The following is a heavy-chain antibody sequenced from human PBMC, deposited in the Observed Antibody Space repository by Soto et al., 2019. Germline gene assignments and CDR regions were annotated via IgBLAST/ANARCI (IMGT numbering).Heavy chain of an antibody. Sequence: SVKVSFKASGGTFSSYAISWVRQAPGQGLEWMGGIIPIFGTANYAQKFQGRVTITADESTSTAYMELSSLRSEDTAVYYCARGAARMGGYYYYYGMDVWGQGTTVTVSS. V-gene: IGHV1-69*13. D-gene: IGHD6-6*01. CDR1: GGTFSSYA. CDR3: ARGAARMGGYYYYYGMDV. CDR2: IIPIFGTA. J-gene: IGHJ6*02.